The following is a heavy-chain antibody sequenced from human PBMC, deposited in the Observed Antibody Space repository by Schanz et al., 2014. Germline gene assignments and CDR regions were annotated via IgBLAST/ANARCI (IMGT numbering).Heavy chain of an antibody. CDR1: GFTFSSYA. CDR3: AKGRFGELSAFDI. J-gene: IGHJ3*02. V-gene: IGHV3-30*02. D-gene: IGHD3-10*01. Sequence: VQLAESGGGLVQPGGSLRLSCAASGFTFSSYAMSWVRQAPGKGLEWVAFVPFDGSQKFYADSVKGRFTISRDNSKNTVYLQMNSLRAEDTAVYYCAKGRFGELSAFDIWGQGTMVTVSS. CDR2: VPFDGSQK.